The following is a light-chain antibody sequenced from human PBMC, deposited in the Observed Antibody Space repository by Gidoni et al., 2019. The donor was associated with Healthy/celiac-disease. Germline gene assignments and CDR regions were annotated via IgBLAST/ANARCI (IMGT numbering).Light chain of an antibody. V-gene: IGKV3-11*01. CDR1: QSVSSY. CDR3: QQRSNWLRT. J-gene: IGKJ1*01. Sequence: IVLTQSPATLSLSPGERATLSCRASQSVSSYLAWYQQKPGQAPRLLIYDAANRATGIPARFSGSGSGTVFTLTISSLEPEDFAVYYCQQRSNWLRTFGQGTKVEIK. CDR2: DAA.